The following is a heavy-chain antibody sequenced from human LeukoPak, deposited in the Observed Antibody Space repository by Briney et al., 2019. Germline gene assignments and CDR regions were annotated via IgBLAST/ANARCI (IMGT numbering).Heavy chain of an antibody. V-gene: IGHV3-11*01. J-gene: IGHJ4*02. CDR3: ARFPRGYGDYVSFDY. CDR1: GSTVNSNY. D-gene: IGHD4-17*01. CDR2: ISTSGSTI. Sequence: GGSLRLSCEVSGSTVNSNYMSWIRQAPGKGLEWVSYISTSGSTIYYADSVKGRFTVSRDNAKNSLYMQMNSLRVEDTAVYYCARFPRGYGDYVSFDYWGQGSLVTVSS.